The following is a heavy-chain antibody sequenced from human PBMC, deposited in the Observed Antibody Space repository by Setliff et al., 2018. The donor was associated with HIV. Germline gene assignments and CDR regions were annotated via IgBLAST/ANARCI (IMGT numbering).Heavy chain of an antibody. CDR1: GGSISSGGYS. CDR2: LYVGGDT. J-gene: IGHJ4*02. D-gene: IGHD3-16*01. V-gene: IGHV4-61*03. Sequence: SETLSLTCAVSGGSISSGGYSWNWIRQPPGKGLEWIGRLYVGGDTNYNPSLKSRVTMSLDTSKKHFSLNLKSVTAADTAVYYCARLRLAVMMSLDYFDLWGQGTLVTVSS. CDR3: ARLRLAVMMSLDYFDL.